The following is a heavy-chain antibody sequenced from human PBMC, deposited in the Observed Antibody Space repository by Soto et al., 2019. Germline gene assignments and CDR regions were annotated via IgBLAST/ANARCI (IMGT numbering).Heavy chain of an antibody. CDR1: GGSISSSNW. J-gene: IGHJ4*02. CDR3: ARAHDYVGNFPPHKDFYY. CDR2: IYHSGST. D-gene: IGHD3-16*01. V-gene: IGHV4-4*02. Sequence: SETLSLTCAVSGGSISSSNWWSWVRQPPGKGLEWMGEIYHSGSTNYNPSLKSRVTISVDKSKNQFSLKLSSVTAADTAVYYCARAHDYVGNFPPHKDFYYWGQGNLVPVS.